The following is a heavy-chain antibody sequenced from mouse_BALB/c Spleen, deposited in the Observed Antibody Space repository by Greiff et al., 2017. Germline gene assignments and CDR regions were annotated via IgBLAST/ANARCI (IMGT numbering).Heavy chain of an antibody. J-gene: IGHJ3*01. CDR3: ARGELPGTRTWFAY. CDR2: IWGDGST. Sequence: VKLMESGPGLVAPSQSLSITCTVSGFSLTGYGVNWVRQPPGKGLEWLGMIWGDGSTDYNSARKSRLSISKDNTKSQVLLKMNSLQTDDTARYYGARGELPGTRTWFAYWGQGTLVTVSA. V-gene: IGHV2-6-7*01. D-gene: IGHD4-1*01. CDR1: GFSLTGYG.